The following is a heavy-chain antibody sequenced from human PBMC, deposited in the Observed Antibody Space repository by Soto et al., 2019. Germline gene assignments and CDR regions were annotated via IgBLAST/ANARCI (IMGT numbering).Heavy chain of an antibody. CDR2: ISGYNGNT. Sequence: GASVKVSCKASGYTFTNYGFSWVRQAPGQGLEWMGWISGYNGNTKYAEKFQGRVTMTTDTSTSTAHMELRSLRSDDTAVYYCAREDQAPSYYYGMDVWGQGTAVTVSS. J-gene: IGHJ6*02. CDR1: GYTFTNYG. CDR3: AREDQAPSYYYGMDV. V-gene: IGHV1-18*01.